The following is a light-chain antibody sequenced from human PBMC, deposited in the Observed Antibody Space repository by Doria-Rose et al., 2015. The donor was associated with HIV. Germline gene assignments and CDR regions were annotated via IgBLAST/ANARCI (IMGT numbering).Light chain of an antibody. J-gene: IGLJ3*02. CDR2: EVT. CDR3: TTYAGANILV. V-gene: IGLV2-8*01. Sequence: VLTQPPSASGSPGQSVTISCTGTSSDVGAYNYVSWYQQYPYKAPKLMIFEVTKRPPGVPDRFSGSKSGNTASLTVSGLQVEDEADYYCTTYAGANILVFGGGTKLTVL. CDR1: SSDVGAYNY.